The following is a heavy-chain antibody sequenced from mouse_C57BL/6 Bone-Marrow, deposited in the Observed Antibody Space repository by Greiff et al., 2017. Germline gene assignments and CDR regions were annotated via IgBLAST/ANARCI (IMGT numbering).Heavy chain of an antibody. Sequence: DVKLQESGGDLVKPGGSLKLSCAASGFTFSSYGMSWVRQTPDKRLEWVATISSGGSYTYYPDSVKGRFTISRDNAKNTLYLQMSSLKSEDTAMYYCARDSSPVYFDYWGQGTTLTVSS. CDR3: ARDSSPVYFDY. J-gene: IGHJ2*01. CDR2: ISSGGSYT. CDR1: GFTFSSYG. V-gene: IGHV5-6*02. D-gene: IGHD1-1*01.